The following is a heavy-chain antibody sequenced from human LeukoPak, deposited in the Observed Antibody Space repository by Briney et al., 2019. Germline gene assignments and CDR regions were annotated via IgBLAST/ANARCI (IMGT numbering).Heavy chain of an antibody. D-gene: IGHD2-21*02. CDR3: AKGSGHYYFDY. CDR1: GFTLTSFH. J-gene: IGHJ4*02. Sequence: GGSLRLSCVVSGFTLTSFHMNWVRQAPGKGLEWVSYLSGSTGTMYYADSVKGRFTISRDTAKNSLYLQMNSLRAEDTAVYYCAKGSGHYYFDYWGQGTLVTVSS. V-gene: IGHV3-48*01. CDR2: LSGSTGTM.